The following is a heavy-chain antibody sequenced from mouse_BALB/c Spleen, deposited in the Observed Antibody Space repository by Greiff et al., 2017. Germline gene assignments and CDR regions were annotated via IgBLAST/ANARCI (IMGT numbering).Heavy chain of an antibody. J-gene: IGHJ4*01. V-gene: IGHV1-5*01. CDR1: GYSFTSYW. CDR2: IYPGNSDT. Sequence: VQLQQSGTVLARPGASAKMSCKASGYSFTSYWMHWVKQRPGQGLEWIGAIYPGNSDTSYNQKFKGKAKLTAVTSASTAYMELSSLTNEDSAVYYCTRRGLTGMGDYWGQGTSVTVSS. D-gene: IGHD4-1*01. CDR3: TRRGLTGMGDY.